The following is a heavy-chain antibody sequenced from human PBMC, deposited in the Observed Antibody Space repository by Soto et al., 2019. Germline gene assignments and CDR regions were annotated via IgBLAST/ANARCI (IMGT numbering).Heavy chain of an antibody. J-gene: IGHJ4*02. CDR3: ARSPGAGIAVAGTGSLLDY. Sequence: QVQLVQSGAEVKKPGASVKVSCKASGYTFTSYGISWVRQAPGQGLEWMGWISAYNGNTNYAQKLQGRVTMTTDTSTSTAYMELRSLRSDDTAVYYCARSPGAGIAVAGTGSLLDYWSQGTLVTVSS. CDR1: GYTFTSYG. CDR2: ISAYNGNT. D-gene: IGHD6-19*01. V-gene: IGHV1-18*01.